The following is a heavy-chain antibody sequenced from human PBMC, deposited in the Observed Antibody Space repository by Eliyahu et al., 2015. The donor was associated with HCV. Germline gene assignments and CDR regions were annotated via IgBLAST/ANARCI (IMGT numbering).Heavy chain of an antibody. CDR3: ASGYSGSSYYYYYGMDV. CDR2: INAGNGNT. D-gene: IGHD1-26*01. Sequence: QVQLVQSGAEVKKPGASVKVSCKASGYTFTSYAMHWVRQAPGQRLEWMGWINAGNGNTKYSQKFQGRVTITRDTSASTAYMELSSLRSEDTAVYYCASGYSGSSYYYYYGMDVWGQGTTVTVSS. J-gene: IGHJ6*02. V-gene: IGHV1-3*01. CDR1: GYTFTSYA.